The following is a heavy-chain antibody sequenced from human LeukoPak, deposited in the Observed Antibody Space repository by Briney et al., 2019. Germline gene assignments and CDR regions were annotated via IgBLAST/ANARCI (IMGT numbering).Heavy chain of an antibody. V-gene: IGHV3-30-3*01. CDR3: ARVSSVGATREFDY. D-gene: IGHD1-26*01. J-gene: IGHJ4*02. Sequence: GRSLRLSCAASGFTFSTYVMHWVRQAPGKGPGWVAVISYDGVNKYYADSVKGRFTISRDDSKNTVYLQMNSLRVEDTAVYYCARVSSVGATREFDYWGQGTLVTVSS. CDR2: ISYDGVNK. CDR1: GFTFSTYV.